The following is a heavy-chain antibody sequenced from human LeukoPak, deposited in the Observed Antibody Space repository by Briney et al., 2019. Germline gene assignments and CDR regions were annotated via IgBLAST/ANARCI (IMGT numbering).Heavy chain of an antibody. CDR3: ARAMLAAAGRYYYMDV. V-gene: IGHV4-59*01. J-gene: IGHJ6*03. Sequence: PSETLSLTCTVSGGSISSYYWSWIRQPPGKGLEWIGYIYYSGSTNYNPSLKSRVTISVDTSKNQFSLKLSSVTAADTAVYYCARAMLAAAGRYYYMDVWGKGTTVTVSS. CDR1: GGSISSYY. CDR2: IYYSGST. D-gene: IGHD6-13*01.